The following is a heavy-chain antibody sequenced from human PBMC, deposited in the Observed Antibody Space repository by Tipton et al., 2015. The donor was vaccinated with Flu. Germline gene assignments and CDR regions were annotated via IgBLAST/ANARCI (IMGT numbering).Heavy chain of an antibody. CDR2: TNEDGSGK. D-gene: IGHD2-21*01. V-gene: IGHV3-7*01. J-gene: IGHJ4*02. CDR3: ARGPKYCGGDCYYYFDC. CDR1: GFTFRSYW. Sequence: SLRLSCTASGFTFRSYWMSWVRQAPGKGLEWVANTNEDGSGKHYVDYVRGRFTISRDNAKNSLFLQMNSLRAEDTAVYYCARGPKYCGGDCYYYFDCWGQGTLVTASS.